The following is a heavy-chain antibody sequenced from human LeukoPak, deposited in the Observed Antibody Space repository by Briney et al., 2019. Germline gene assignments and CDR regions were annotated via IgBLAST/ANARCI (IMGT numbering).Heavy chain of an antibody. V-gene: IGHV1-46*01. CDR3: ASVYNYGMDV. J-gene: IGHJ6*02. CDR1: VGTFSSYA. Sequence: GASVKVSCKASVGTFSSYAISWVRQAPGQGLEWMGILNPNGGSTSYAQKFQGRATLTRATSTSTVYMELSSLRSEDTAVYYCASVYNYGMDVWGQGTTVIVSS. CDR2: LNPNGGST.